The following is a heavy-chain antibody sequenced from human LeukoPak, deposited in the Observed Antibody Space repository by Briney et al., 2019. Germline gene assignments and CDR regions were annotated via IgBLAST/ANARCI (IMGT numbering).Heavy chain of an antibody. CDR1: GGSISSGGYY. Sequence: SETLSLTCTVSGGSISSGGYYWSWIRQHPGKGLEWIGYIYHSGSTYYDPSLKSRVTISVDTSKNQFSLKLSSVTAADTAVYYCARQSSSSYYYYMDVWGKGTTVTVSS. CDR2: IYHSGST. V-gene: IGHV4-31*03. CDR3: ARQSSSSYYYYMDV. D-gene: IGHD6-6*01. J-gene: IGHJ6*03.